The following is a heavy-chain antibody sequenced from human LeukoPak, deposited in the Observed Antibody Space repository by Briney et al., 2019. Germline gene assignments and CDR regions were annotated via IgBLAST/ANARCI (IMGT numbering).Heavy chain of an antibody. CDR2: NSGSGGST. D-gene: IGHD2-15*01. CDR1: GFTFSSYA. Sequence: PGGSLRLSCAASGFTFSSYAMSWVRQAPGKGLEWVSANSGSGGSTYYADSVKGRFTISRDNSKNTLYLQMNSLRAEDTAVYYCAKDEGIENWFDPWGQGTLVTVSS. V-gene: IGHV3-23*01. CDR3: AKDEGIENWFDP. J-gene: IGHJ5*02.